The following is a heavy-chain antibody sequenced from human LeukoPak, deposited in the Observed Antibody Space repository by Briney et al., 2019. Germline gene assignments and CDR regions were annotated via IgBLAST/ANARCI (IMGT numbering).Heavy chain of an antibody. Sequence: GGSLRLSCAASGFTFSDYYMSWIRQAPGKGLEWVSYISSSGSTIYYADSVKGRFTISRDNAKNSLYLQMNSLKTEDTVVYYCTTDPAIEVGATPYFDYWGQGTLVTVSS. CDR3: TTDPAIEVGATPYFDY. D-gene: IGHD1-26*01. CDR2: ISSSGSTI. CDR1: GFTFSDYY. J-gene: IGHJ4*02. V-gene: IGHV3-11*01.